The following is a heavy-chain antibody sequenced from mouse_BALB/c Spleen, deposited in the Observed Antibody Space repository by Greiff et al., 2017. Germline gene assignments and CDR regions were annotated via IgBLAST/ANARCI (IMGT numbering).Heavy chain of an antibody. V-gene: IGHV1-82*01. CDR3: AREPLLLRSFAY. CDR1: GYAFSSSW. D-gene: IGHD1-1*01. J-gene: IGHJ3*01. Sequence: VKLMESGPELVKPGASVKISCKASGYAFSSSWMNWVKQRPGQGLEWIGRIYPGDGDTNYNGKFKGKATLTADKSSSTAYMQLSSLTSVDSAVYFCAREPLLLRSFAYWGQGTLVTVSA. CDR2: IYPGDGDT.